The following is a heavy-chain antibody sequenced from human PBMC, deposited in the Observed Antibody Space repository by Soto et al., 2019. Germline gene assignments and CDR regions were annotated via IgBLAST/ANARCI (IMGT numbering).Heavy chain of an antibody. CDR2: INSDGSAT. V-gene: IGHV3-74*03. CDR1: GFIFSGYW. J-gene: IGHJ4*02. CDR3: ARLLGGSGSFIDY. D-gene: IGHD3-10*01. Sequence: EVQLVESGGGLIQPGGSLRLSCAASGFIFSGYWMHWVLQAPGKGLVWVSRINSDGSATTYADSVKGRFTISRDNAKNPMYLQMNSLSAEDTAVDFCARLLGGSGSFIDYWGQGTLVTVSS.